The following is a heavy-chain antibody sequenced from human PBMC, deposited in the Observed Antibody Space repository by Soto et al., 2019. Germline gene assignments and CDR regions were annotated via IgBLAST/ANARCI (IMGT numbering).Heavy chain of an antibody. J-gene: IGHJ2*01. CDR2: INHSGST. Sequence: SETLSLTCAVYGGSFSGYSWTWIRQPPGTGLEWIGEINHSGSTNYNPSLKSRVTISVDTSKNQFSLKLTSVTAADTAVYYCARDPVEQWGVYFDLWGQGTWVTVSS. D-gene: IGHD6-19*01. CDR3: ARDPVEQWGVYFDL. CDR1: GGSFSGYS. V-gene: IGHV4-34*01.